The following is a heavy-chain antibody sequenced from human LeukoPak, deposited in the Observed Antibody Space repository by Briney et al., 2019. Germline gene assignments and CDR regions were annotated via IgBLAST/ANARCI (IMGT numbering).Heavy chain of an antibody. CDR2: INHDGGIT. Sequence: GGSLRLSCAASGFTFSSYWMHWVRQAPGKGLVWVSRINHDGGITKYADSVRGRFTISRDNVKNTLHLQMHSLRGEDTAVYYCARGTVGDYNWFDLWGQGTLVTVSS. V-gene: IGHV3-74*03. J-gene: IGHJ5*02. CDR3: ARGTVGDYNWFDL. CDR1: GFTFSSYW. D-gene: IGHD3-16*01.